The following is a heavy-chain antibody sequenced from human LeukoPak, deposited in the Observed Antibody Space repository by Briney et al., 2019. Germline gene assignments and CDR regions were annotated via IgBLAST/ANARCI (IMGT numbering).Heavy chain of an antibody. CDR1: GFTFSTFP. CDR2: ISGDGRDI. Sequence: PGGSLRLSCEASGFTFSTFPMHWVRQTPDKRLEWMAVISGDGRDIYYADSVKGRFTISRDNSKNTLYLQMNSLSPEDTALFYCARVGRVSIYPSYMDVWGKGTTVTVSS. V-gene: IGHV3-30*04. J-gene: IGHJ6*03. D-gene: IGHD6-6*01. CDR3: ARVGRVSIYPSYMDV.